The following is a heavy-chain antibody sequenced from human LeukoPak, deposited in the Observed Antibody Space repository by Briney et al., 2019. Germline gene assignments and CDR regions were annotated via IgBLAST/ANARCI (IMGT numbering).Heavy chain of an antibody. V-gene: IGHV3-53*01. CDR3: ARDPLDYYDSSGYYSD. CDR1: GFTVSSNY. D-gene: IGHD3-22*01. Sequence: GGSLRLSCAASGFTVSSNYMSWVRQAPGKGLEWVSVIYSGGSTYYADSVKGRFTISRDNSKNTLYLQMNSLRAEDTAMYYCARDPLDYYDSSGYYSDWGQGTLVTVSS. CDR2: IYSGGST. J-gene: IGHJ4*02.